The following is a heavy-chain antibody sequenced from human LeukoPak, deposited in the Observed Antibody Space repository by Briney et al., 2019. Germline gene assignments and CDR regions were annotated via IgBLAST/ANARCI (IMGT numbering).Heavy chain of an antibody. V-gene: IGHV3-53*01. D-gene: IGHD6-13*01. CDR1: GLTLSSNY. CDR2: LYSGGST. CDR3: ARAPRMVHFDY. Sequence: GGSLRLSCAASGLTLSSNYMTWVRQAPGKGVEGVSVLYSGGSTYYADSVKGRFTIPRDNSKNTLYLQMNSLRAEDTAVYYCARAPRMVHFDYWGQGTLVTVSS. J-gene: IGHJ4*02.